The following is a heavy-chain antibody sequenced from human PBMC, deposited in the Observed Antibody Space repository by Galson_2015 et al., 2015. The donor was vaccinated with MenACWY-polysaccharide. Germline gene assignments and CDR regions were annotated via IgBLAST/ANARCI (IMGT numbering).Heavy chain of an antibody. CDR3: ARLTYYYDSSEVNAFDI. J-gene: IGHJ3*02. Sequence: SVKVSCKASGYTFTSYGISWVRQAPGQGLEWMGWISAYNGNTNYAQKLQGRVTMTTDTSTSTAYMELRSLRSDDTAVYYCARLTYYYDSSEVNAFDIWGQGTMVTVSS. D-gene: IGHD3-22*01. V-gene: IGHV1-18*01. CDR1: GYTFTSYG. CDR2: ISAYNGNT.